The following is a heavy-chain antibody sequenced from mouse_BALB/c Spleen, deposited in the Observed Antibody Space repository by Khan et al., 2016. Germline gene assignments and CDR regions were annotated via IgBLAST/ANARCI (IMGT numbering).Heavy chain of an antibody. Sequence: QVQLQQSGAELARPGASVKMSCKASGYTFTTYTMHWVKQRPGQGLEWIGYINPCSGYTNYNQKFKDKATLTADTSSSTAYMQLSSLTSEDSAVYYCARSYGNYVDFDYWGQGTTLTVSS. V-gene: IGHV1-4*01. J-gene: IGHJ2*01. CDR2: INPCSGYT. D-gene: IGHD2-1*01. CDR3: ARSYGNYVDFDY. CDR1: GYTFTTYT.